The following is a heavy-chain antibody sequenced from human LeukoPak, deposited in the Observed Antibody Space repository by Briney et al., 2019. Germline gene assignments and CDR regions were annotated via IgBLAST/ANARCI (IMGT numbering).Heavy chain of an antibody. CDR2: INHSGST. J-gene: IGHJ4*02. CDR3: ASGLWFGELLL. D-gene: IGHD3-10*01. V-gene: IGHV4-34*01. Sequence: SETLSLTCAVYGGSFSGYYWSWIRQPPGKGLEWIGEINHSGSTNYNPPLKSRVTISVDTSKNRFSLKLTSVTAADTAVYYCASGLWFGELLLWGQGTLVSVSS. CDR1: GGSFSGYY.